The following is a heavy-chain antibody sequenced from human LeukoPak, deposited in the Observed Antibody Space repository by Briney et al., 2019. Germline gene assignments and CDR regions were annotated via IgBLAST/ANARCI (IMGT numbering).Heavy chain of an antibody. J-gene: IGHJ4*02. CDR2: ISYDGSNK. CDR3: ARSPTSYGDYCDY. Sequence: PGGSLRLSCAASGFTFRNYGMHWVRQAPGKGLEWVAVISYDGSNKYYADSVKGRFTISRDNSKNTLYLQMNSLRAEDTAVYYCARSPTSYGDYCDYWGQGTLVTVSS. CDR1: GFTFRNYG. V-gene: IGHV3-30*03. D-gene: IGHD4-17*01.